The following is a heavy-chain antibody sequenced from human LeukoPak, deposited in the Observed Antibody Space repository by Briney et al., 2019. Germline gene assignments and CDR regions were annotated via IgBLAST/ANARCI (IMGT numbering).Heavy chain of an antibody. CDR2: ISGSGGST. V-gene: IGHV3-23*01. CDR3: AKNGEVLSWFDP. Sequence: GGSLRLSCAASGFTFTSYAMCWVRQAPGKGLEWVSTISGSGGSTYYADSVKGRFTISRDNSKNTLYLQMNSLRAEDTAVYSCAKNGEVLSWFDPWGQGTLVTVSS. CDR1: GFTFTSYA. J-gene: IGHJ5*02. D-gene: IGHD3-10*01.